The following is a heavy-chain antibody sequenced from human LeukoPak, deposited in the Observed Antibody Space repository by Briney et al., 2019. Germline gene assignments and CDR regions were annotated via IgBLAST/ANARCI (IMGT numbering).Heavy chain of an antibody. CDR2: ISDSGGST. CDR1: GFTFSSYA. CDR3: AKDRITMVRGEGYFDY. D-gene: IGHD3-10*01. Sequence: PGGSLRLSCAASGFTFSSYAMSWVRQAPGKGLEWDSVISDSGGSTYYADSVKGRLTISRDNSKNTLYLQMNSLRAEDTAVYYCAKDRITMVRGEGYFDYWGQGTLVTVSS. J-gene: IGHJ4*02. V-gene: IGHV3-23*01.